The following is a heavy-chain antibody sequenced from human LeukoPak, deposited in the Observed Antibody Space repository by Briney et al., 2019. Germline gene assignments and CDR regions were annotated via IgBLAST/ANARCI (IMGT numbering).Heavy chain of an antibody. Sequence: SETLSLTCTVSGGFVSSYYWSWIRQPPGKGLEWIGYIYTSGNTNSNPSLKSRVTISGDTSKNQFSLKLRSVTAADTAVYYCARHLHSDGSGSYLNWLDPWGQGILVTVSS. V-gene: IGHV4-4*09. CDR3: ARHLHSDGSGSYLNWLDP. D-gene: IGHD3-10*01. CDR2: IYTSGNT. CDR1: GGFVSSYY. J-gene: IGHJ5*02.